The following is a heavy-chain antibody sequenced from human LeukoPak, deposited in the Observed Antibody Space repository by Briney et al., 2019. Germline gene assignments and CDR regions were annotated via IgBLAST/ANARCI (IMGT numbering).Heavy chain of an antibody. V-gene: IGHV1-69*13. Sequence: ASVKVSCKASGGTFSSYAISWVRQAPGQGLEWMGGIIPIFGTANYAQKFQGRVTITADESTSTAYMELRSLRSDDTAVYYCARVASTDIVVVPAAIRDYYYYMDVWGKGTTVTVSS. CDR1: GGTFSSYA. J-gene: IGHJ6*03. CDR3: ARVASTDIVVVPAAIRDYYYYMDV. D-gene: IGHD2-2*02. CDR2: IIPIFGTA.